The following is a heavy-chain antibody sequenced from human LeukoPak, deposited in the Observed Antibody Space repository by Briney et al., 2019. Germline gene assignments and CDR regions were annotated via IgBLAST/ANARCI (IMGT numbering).Heavy chain of an antibody. CDR3: AKDRGVTIDYYYYYMDV. J-gene: IGHJ6*03. V-gene: IGHV3-23*01. CDR2: ISGRGDST. CDR1: GFSFSTYA. Sequence: GGSLRLSCAASGFSFSTYAMTWVRQAPGKGLEWVSVISGRGDSTYYADSVKGRFSISRDNSKNTVYLQMNSLSAGDTALYYCAKDRGVTIDYYYYYMDVSGKGTTVTVSS. D-gene: IGHD4-17*01.